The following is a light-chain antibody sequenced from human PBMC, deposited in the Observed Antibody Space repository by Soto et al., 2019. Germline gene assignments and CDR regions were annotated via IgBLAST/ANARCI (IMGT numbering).Light chain of an antibody. J-gene: IGKJ1*01. Sequence: RVMTQSPVTLSVSPGERVTLSCRAIQAISTNLAGYQQKPGQAPRLLIVDASTRATGIPARFSGSGSGTECTLTSISLQSEDFAVYYCQQSNDWPPTFGQGTRV. V-gene: IGKV3-15*01. CDR2: DAS. CDR3: QQSNDWPPT. CDR1: QAISTN.